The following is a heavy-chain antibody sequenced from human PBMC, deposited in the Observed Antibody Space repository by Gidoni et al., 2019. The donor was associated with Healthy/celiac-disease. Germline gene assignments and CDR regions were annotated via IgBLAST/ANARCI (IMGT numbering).Heavy chain of an antibody. CDR3: ARDVGGIGWPHFDY. V-gene: IGHV1-2*04. CDR2: INPNSGGT. Sequence: QVQLVQSGAVVKKTGASVMVACKASGYTFIGYYMHWVRQAPGQGLEWMGWINPNSGGTNYAQKFQGWVTMTRETSISTAYMELSRLRSDDTAVYYCARDVGGIGWPHFDYWGQGTLVTVSS. J-gene: IGHJ4*02. CDR1: GYTFIGYY. D-gene: IGHD3-16*01.